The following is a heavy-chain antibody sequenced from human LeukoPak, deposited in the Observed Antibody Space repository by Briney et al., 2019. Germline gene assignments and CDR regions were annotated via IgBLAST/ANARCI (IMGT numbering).Heavy chain of an antibody. CDR3: ARPPYSSGSFDL. J-gene: IGHJ2*01. D-gene: IGHD6-19*01. CDR2: IDSDGSST. Sequence: GGSLRLSCAASGFTFSSYWMHWVRQAPGKGLVWVSRIDSDGSSTTYADSVKGRFTISRDNAKNTLYLQMNSLRAEDAAVYYCARPPYSSGSFDLWGRGTLVTVSS. CDR1: GFTFSSYW. V-gene: IGHV3-74*01.